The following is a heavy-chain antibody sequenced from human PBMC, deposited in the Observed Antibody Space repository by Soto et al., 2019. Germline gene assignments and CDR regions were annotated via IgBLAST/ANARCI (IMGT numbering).Heavy chain of an antibody. V-gene: IGHV1-69*12. Sequence: QVQLVQSGAEVRKPGSSVKLSCKASGGTFSSSAFSWVRQAPGQGIEWMGGIMPIFRTPDYAQKFQGRVPITADESTSTAYMELSSLRSEDTAIYFCARDKDRQQLGGNYYYIMDVWGQGTTVTVSS. CDR3: ARDKDRQQLGGNYYYIMDV. CDR2: IMPIFRTP. J-gene: IGHJ6*02. D-gene: IGHD3-3*02. CDR1: GGTFSSSA.